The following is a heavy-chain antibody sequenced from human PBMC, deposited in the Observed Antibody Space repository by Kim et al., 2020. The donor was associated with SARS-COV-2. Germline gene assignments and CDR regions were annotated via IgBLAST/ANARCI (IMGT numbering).Heavy chain of an antibody. Sequence: GGSLRLSCAASGFTFSSYAMHWVRQAPGKGLEWVAVISYDGSNKYYADSVKGRFTISRDNSKNTLYLQMNSLRAEDTAVYYCARENTALFHGGAFDIWGQGTMVTVSS. CDR1: GFTFSSYA. CDR2: ISYDGSNK. V-gene: IGHV3-30*04. CDR3: ARENTALFHGGAFDI. J-gene: IGHJ3*02. D-gene: IGHD3-10*01.